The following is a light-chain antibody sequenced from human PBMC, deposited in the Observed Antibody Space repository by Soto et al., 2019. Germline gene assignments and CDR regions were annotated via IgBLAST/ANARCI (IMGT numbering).Light chain of an antibody. J-gene: IGKJ4*01. Sequence: EIPLAQSPGTLSLSPRERVTLSCRASQSISRYLVWYQQKPGQAPRLLINDASNRATGIPARFSGSGSGTDFTLTISSLEPEDFAVYYCQQRSEWPLTFGGGTKVDI. CDR3: QQRSEWPLT. CDR1: QSISRY. V-gene: IGKV3-11*01. CDR2: DAS.